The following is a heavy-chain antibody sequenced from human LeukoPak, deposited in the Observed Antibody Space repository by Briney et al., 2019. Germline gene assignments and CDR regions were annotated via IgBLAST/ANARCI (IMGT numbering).Heavy chain of an antibody. CDR2: FDPEDGET. D-gene: IGHD2-15*01. CDR3: ATTLGYCSGGSCTGAFDI. J-gene: IGHJ3*02. V-gene: IGHV1-24*01. Sequence: ASVKVSCKASGYTFTGYYMHWVRQAPGKGLEWMGGFDPEDGETIYAQKFQGRVTMTEDTSTDTAYMELSSLRSEDTAVYYCATTLGYCSGGSCTGAFDIWGQGTMVTVSS. CDR1: GYTFTGYY.